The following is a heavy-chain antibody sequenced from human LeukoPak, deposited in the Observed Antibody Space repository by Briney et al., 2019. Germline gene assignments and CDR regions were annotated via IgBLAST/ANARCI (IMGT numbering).Heavy chain of an antibody. CDR1: GGTFSRYA. V-gene: IGHV1-69*04. D-gene: IGHD2-15*01. CDR3: ARGEDSGGNLVDY. CDR2: IIPILVIA. Sequence: SVQVSCKASGGTFSRYANSWVRHAPGQGLEWMGRIIPILVIANYAQEFQGRVTITADKSTSTAYMEVRSLRSEDTAVYYCARGEDSGGNLVDYWGQGTLVTVSS. J-gene: IGHJ4*02.